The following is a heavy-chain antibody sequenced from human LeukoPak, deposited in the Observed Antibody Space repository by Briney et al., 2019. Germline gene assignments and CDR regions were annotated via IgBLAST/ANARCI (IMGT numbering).Heavy chain of an antibody. CDR1: GGTFSSYT. CDR2: IIPILGIA. D-gene: IGHD2-8*01. V-gene: IGHV1-69*04. J-gene: IGHJ2*01. Sequence: GASVKVSXKASGGTFSSYTTSWVRQAPGQGLEWMGRIIPILGIANYAQKFQGRVTITADKSTSTAYMELSSLRSEDTAVYYCARDQYCTNGVCQWYFDLWGRGTLVTVSS. CDR3: ARDQYCTNGVCQWYFDL.